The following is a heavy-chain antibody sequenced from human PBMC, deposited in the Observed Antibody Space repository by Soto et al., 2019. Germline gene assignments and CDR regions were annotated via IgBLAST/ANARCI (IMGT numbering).Heavy chain of an antibody. J-gene: IGHJ4*02. CDR2: IYYSGSS. CDR1: GGSISSGGYY. CDR3: ARAGGDYILTSD. V-gene: IGHV4-31*03. Sequence: SETLSLTCTVSGGSISSGGYYWSWIRQHPGKGLEWVGYIYYSGSSYYNPSLKSRVTISVDTSKNQFSLKLSSVTAADTAVDYCARAGGDYILTSDWGQGTLVTVSS. D-gene: IGHD3-9*01.